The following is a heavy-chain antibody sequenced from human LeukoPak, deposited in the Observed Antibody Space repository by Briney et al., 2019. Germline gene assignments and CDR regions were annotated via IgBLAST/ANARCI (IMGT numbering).Heavy chain of an antibody. CDR3: ARAIVVVPAAKRKGYYYMDV. CDR2: IYHSGST. Sequence: SETLSLTCTVSGGSISSGGYYWSWIRQPPGKGLEWIGYIYHSGSTYYNPSLKSRVTISVDRSKNQFSLKLSSVTAADTAVYYCARAIVVVPAAKRKGYYYMDVWGKGTTVTVSS. D-gene: IGHD2-2*01. J-gene: IGHJ6*03. V-gene: IGHV4-30-2*01. CDR1: GGSISSGGYY.